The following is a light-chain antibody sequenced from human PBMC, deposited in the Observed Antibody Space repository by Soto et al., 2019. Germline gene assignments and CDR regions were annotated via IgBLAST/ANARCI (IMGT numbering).Light chain of an antibody. J-gene: IGKJ1*01. CDR2: GAS. Sequence: EIVLTQSPGTLSLSPGERATLSCRASQSVSSSYLAWYQQKPGQAPRLLIYGASNRATGIPDRFSGSGSGTDFTLTISRLEPEDFAVYYCQHYGSSGTFGQGTKVDIE. CDR3: QHYGSSGT. V-gene: IGKV3-20*01. CDR1: QSVSSSY.